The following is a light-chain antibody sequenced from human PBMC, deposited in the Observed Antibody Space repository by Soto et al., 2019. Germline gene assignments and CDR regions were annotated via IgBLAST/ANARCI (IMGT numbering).Light chain of an antibody. CDR2: AAS. V-gene: IGKV1-39*01. J-gene: IGKJ5*01. CDR1: QGISSY. CDR3: QQSYSTPIT. Sequence: DIQLTQSASFLSASLGDRVTITCRASQGISSYLAWYQQKPGKAPKLLIYAASTLQSGVPSRFSGSGSGTDFTLTISSLQTEDFATYYCQQSYSTPITFGQGTRLEIK.